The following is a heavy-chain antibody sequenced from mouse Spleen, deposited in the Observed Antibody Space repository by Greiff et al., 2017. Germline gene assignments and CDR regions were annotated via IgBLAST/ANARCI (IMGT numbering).Heavy chain of an antibody. Sequence: QVQLQQPGTDLVKPGASVKLSCKASGYTFTSYWIHWVKQRPGQGLEWVGNINPSNGGSDYNENFKSKATLTVDKSSSTAFMQLSSLTSEDSAVYYCARWSFDVWGAGTTVTVSS. J-gene: IGHJ1*01. V-gene: IGHV1-53*01. CDR3: ARWSFDV. CDR2: INPSNGGS. CDR1: GYTFTSYW.